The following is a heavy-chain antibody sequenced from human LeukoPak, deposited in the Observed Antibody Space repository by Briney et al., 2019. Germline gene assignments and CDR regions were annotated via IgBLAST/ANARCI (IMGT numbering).Heavy chain of an antibody. J-gene: IGHJ6*02. CDR3: ARDQNYYYGMDV. V-gene: IGHV4-4*07. Sequence: SETLSLTFTVPGGSISSYYWSWIPQPAGPGLERVGRIYTSGSTNYNPSLKSRVTMSVDTSKNQFSLKLSSVTAADTAVYYCARDQNYYYGMDVWGQGTTVTVSS. CDR1: GGSISSYY. CDR2: IYTSGST.